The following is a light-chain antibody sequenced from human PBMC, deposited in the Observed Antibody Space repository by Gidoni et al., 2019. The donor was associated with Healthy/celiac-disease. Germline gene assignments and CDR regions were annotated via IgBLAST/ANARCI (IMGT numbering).Light chain of an antibody. V-gene: IGKV1-39*01. CDR2: AAS. J-gene: IGKJ3*01. CDR3: QQSYSIFT. CDR1: QSISSY. Sequence: DIQLTQSPSSLSASVGDRVTITCQASQSISSYLNWYQQKPGKAPKLLIYAASSLQSGVPSRFSGSGSGTDFTITISSLQPEDFATYYCQQSYSIFTFGPGTKVDIK.